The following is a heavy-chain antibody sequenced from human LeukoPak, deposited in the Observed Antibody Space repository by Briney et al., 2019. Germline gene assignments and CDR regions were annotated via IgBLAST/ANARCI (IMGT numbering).Heavy chain of an antibody. V-gene: IGHV3-74*01. CDR3: ARGRPHGNDY. CDR2: IASDGSST. CDR1: GFTFSSYW. D-gene: IGHD4-23*01. Sequence: GGSLRLSCAASGFTFSSYWMNWVRQAPGKGLVGVSRIASDGSSTTYADSVKGRFSISRDNAKNTLYLQMNSLRVEDTAVYYCARGRPHGNDYWGQGTLVTVSS. J-gene: IGHJ4*02.